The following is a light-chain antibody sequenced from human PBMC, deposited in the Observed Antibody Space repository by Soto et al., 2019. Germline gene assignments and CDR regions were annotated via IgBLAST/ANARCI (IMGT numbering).Light chain of an antibody. CDR3: QHYSVWSLS. V-gene: IGKV3D-15*01. CDR2: GAS. Sequence: ELVLTQSPATLSVSPRERAALSCRASQSVSNNLAWYQQKPVQPPRLLIFGASTRATGIPASFSGSGSEAEFALTISTLQSEDFVVYYCQHYSVWSLSFGGGNKVDIK. CDR1: QSVSNN. J-gene: IGKJ4*01.